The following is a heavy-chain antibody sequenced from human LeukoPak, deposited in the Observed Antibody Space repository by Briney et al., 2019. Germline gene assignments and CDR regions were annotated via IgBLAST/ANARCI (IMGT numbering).Heavy chain of an antibody. Sequence: SETLSLTCTVSGGSISSYYWSWIRQPAGKGLEWIGRIYTSGSTNYNPSLKSRVTMSVDTSKNQFFLKLSSVTAADTAVYYCAREDSSGYYEPFDYWGQGTLVTVSS. V-gene: IGHV4-4*07. CDR1: GGSISSYY. CDR3: AREDSSGYYEPFDY. J-gene: IGHJ4*02. D-gene: IGHD3-22*01. CDR2: IYTSGST.